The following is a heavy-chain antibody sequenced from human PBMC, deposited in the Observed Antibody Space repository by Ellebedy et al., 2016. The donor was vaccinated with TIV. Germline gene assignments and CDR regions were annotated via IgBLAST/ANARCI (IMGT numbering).Heavy chain of an antibody. CDR2: IYHSGST. D-gene: IGHD5-18*01. CDR3: ARVGVRGYSTHFDY. Sequence: SETLSLXXTVSGYSISSGYYWGWIRQPPGKGLEWIGSIYHSGSTYYNPSLKSRVTMSVDTSKNQFSLKLSSVTAADTAVYYCARVGVRGYSTHFDYWGQGTLVTVSS. V-gene: IGHV4-38-2*02. CDR1: GYSISSGYY. J-gene: IGHJ4*02.